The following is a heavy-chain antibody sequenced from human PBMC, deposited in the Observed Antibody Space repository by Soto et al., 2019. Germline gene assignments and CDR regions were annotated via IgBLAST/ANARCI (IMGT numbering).Heavy chain of an antibody. D-gene: IGHD3-22*01. Sequence: PGGSLRLSCAASGFTFSSYGMHWVRQAPGKGLEWVAVIWYDGSNKYYADSVKGRFTISRDNSKNTLYLQMNSLRAEDTAVYYCARDTTYYYDSSGYLGVGYWGQGTLVTVSS. J-gene: IGHJ4*02. CDR1: GFTFSSYG. CDR2: IWYDGSNK. CDR3: ARDTTYYYDSSGYLGVGY. V-gene: IGHV3-33*01.